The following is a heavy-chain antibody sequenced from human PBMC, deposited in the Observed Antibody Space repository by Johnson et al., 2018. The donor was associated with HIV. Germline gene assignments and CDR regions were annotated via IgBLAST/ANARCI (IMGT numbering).Heavy chain of an antibody. CDR1: GFTFSSYA. CDR2: ISYDGSNK. CDR3: ASKAAGTMHAFDI. Sequence: QVQLVESGGGVVKPGRSLRLSCAASGFTFSSYAMHWVRQAPGKGLEWVAVISYDGSNKYYADSVKGRFTISRDNSKNTLYLQMNSLRAEDTAVYYCASKAAGTMHAFDIWGQGTMVTVSS. D-gene: IGHD6-13*01. V-gene: IGHV3-30*04. J-gene: IGHJ3*02.